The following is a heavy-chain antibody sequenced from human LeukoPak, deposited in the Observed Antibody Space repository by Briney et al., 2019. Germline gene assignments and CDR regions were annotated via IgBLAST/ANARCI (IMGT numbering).Heavy chain of an antibody. Sequence: SETLSLTCTVSGGSISSYYWSWIRQPPGKGLEWIGYIYYSGSTNYNPSLKSRVTISVDTSKNQFSLKLSSVTAADTAVYYCARRIEVAGSSAFDIWGQGTMVTVSS. CDR3: ARRIEVAGSSAFDI. J-gene: IGHJ3*02. CDR2: IYYSGST. CDR1: GGSISSYY. V-gene: IGHV4-59*08. D-gene: IGHD6-19*01.